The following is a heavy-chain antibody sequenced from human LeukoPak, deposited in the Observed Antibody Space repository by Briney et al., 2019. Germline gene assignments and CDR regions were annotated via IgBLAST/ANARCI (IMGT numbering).Heavy chain of an antibody. CDR3: AREVSEGFDF. V-gene: IGHV3-21*01. Sequence: GGSLRLSCAASGFTFSSYSMNWVRQAPGKGPEWVSSISSSGSYIYYADSVKGRFTISRDNAKNSLYLQMNSLRAEDTALYYCAREVSEGFDFWGQGTLVTVSS. D-gene: IGHD3-22*01. CDR2: ISSSGSYI. CDR1: GFTFSSYS. J-gene: IGHJ4*02.